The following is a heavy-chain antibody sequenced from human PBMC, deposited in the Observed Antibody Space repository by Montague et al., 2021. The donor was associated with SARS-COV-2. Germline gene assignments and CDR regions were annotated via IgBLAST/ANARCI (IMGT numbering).Heavy chain of an antibody. CDR2: ILHSGTA. CDR1: GGSIKTYIW. Sequence: SETLSLTCAVSGGSIKTYIWWSWVRQAPGKGLKWLGEILHSGTANYNPSLKSRVTISVDESRNEFSLKLSSLTAADTAVYFCAKDVSLSVAALDSWGQGTLVTVSS. J-gene: IGHJ4*02. CDR3: AKDVSLSVAALDS. V-gene: IGHV4-4*02. D-gene: IGHD6-19*01.